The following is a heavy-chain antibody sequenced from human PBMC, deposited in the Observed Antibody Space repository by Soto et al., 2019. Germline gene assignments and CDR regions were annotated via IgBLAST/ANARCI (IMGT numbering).Heavy chain of an antibody. D-gene: IGHD3-22*01. V-gene: IGHV1-69*13. CDR3: ASGPTYYDSSGYYPY. J-gene: IGHJ4*02. Sequence: ASVKVSCKASGGTFSSYAISWVRQAPGQGLEWMGGIIPIFGTANYAQKFQGRVTITADESTSTAYMELSSLRSEDTAVYYCASGPTYYDSSGYYPYWGQGTLVTVSS. CDR1: GGTFSSYA. CDR2: IIPIFGTA.